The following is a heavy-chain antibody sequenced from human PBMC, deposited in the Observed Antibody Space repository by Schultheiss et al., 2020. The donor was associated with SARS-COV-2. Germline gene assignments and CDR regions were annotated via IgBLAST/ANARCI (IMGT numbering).Heavy chain of an antibody. D-gene: IGHD3-10*01. CDR2: IKQDGSEK. J-gene: IGHJ4*02. Sequence: GGSLRLSCAASGFTFTNYWMTWVRQAPGKGLERVANIKQDGSEKYYVDSVKGRFTISRDNAKNSLYLQMNSLRAEDTAVYYCGRDLSGKDDYWGQGTLVTVSS. CDR1: GFTFTNYW. CDR3: GRDLSGKDDY. V-gene: IGHV3-7*01.